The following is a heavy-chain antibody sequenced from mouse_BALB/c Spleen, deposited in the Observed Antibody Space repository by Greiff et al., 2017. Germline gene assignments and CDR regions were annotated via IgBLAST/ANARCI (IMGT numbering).Heavy chain of an antibody. V-gene: IGHV5-15*02. J-gene: IGHJ4*01. CDR2: ISNLAYSI. CDR1: GFTFSDYG. Sequence: EVKVVESGGGLVQPGGSRKLSCAASGFTFSDYGMAWVRQAPGKGPEWVAFISNLAYSIYYADTVTGRFTISRENAKNTLYLEMSSLRSEDTAMYYCARREDDGYYPGAMDYWGQGTSVTVSS. D-gene: IGHD2-3*01. CDR3: ARREDDGYYPGAMDY.